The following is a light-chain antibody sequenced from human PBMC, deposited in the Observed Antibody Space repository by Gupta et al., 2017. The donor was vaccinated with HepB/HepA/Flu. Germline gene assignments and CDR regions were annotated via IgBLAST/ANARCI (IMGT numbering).Light chain of an antibody. V-gene: IGKV1-39*01. CDR3: QQRDSTPLT. J-gene: IGKJ4*01. CDR1: QSITTY. Sequence: DIQMTQSPSSLSASVGDIVTITCRASQSITTYLNWYQQKPGKAPELLIYAASRVQSGVPSRFSGSGSWTDFTLTISRRQREDFAAYYCQQRDSTPLTFGGGTKVEIK. CDR2: AAS.